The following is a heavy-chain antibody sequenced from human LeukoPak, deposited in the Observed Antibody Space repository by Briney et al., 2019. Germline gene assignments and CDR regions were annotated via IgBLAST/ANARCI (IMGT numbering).Heavy chain of an antibody. Sequence: ASVKVSCKASGYTFTSYGISWVRQAPGQGLEWMGGIIPIFGTANYAQKFQGRVTITADESTSTAYMELSSLRSEDTAVYYCARERRGYDYVWGSYRSFDYWGQGTLVTVSS. CDR2: IIPIFGTA. D-gene: IGHD3-16*02. J-gene: IGHJ4*02. CDR1: GYTFTSYG. CDR3: ARERRGYDYVWGSYRSFDY. V-gene: IGHV1-69*13.